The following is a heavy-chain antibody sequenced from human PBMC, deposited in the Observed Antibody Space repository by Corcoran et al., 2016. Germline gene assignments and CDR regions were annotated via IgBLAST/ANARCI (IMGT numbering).Heavy chain of an antibody. D-gene: IGHD1-1*01. Sequence: EVQLVESGGGLVQPGGSLTLSCTASGFTFNSNWLDWVRQAPGKGLEWVANINQDGSIKYYVESVKGRFTISRDNAKNSLYLQMNSLRAEDSAVYDCSRALECWGQGTLVTVSS. J-gene: IGHJ4*02. CDR3: SRALEC. V-gene: IGHV3-7*01. CDR2: INQDGSIK. CDR1: GFTFNSNW.